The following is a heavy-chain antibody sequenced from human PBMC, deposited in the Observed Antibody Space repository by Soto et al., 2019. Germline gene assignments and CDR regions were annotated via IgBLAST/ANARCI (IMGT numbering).Heavy chain of an antibody. CDR3: TRDASRDSSARGWFEP. Sequence: GVSLRLSCAASGFTFRSFTMNWVRQSPGKGLEWVSTISSNSAYIYYTDALRGRFTISRDNAKNSLHLQMNSLRAEDTAVYYCTRDASRDSSARGWFEPWGPGTLLTVSS. J-gene: IGHJ5*02. D-gene: IGHD6-13*01. V-gene: IGHV3-21*01. CDR2: ISSNSAYI. CDR1: GFTFRSFT.